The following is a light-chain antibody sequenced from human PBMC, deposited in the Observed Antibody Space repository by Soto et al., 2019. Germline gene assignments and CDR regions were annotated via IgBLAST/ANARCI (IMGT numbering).Light chain of an antibody. Sequence: EFVLTQSPGTLYLSPGERATLSCRASQSVSSNYLAWYQQKPGQAPRLLIYGSSSRATGIPDRFIGSGSGTDFTLTITRLEPEDFAVYYCQQFGASPMYIFGQGPKLQIK. CDR3: QQFGASPMYI. V-gene: IGKV3-20*01. CDR1: QSVSSNY. CDR2: GSS. J-gene: IGKJ2*01.